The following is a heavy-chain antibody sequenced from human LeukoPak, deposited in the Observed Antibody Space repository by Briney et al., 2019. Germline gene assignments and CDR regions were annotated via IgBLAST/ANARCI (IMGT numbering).Heavy chain of an antibody. CDR3: ARLIAAAGRSLDYYYYMDV. V-gene: IGHV4-59*01. J-gene: IGHJ6*03. Sequence: SETLSLTCTVSGGSISSYYWSWIRQPPGKGLEWIGYIYYSGSTNYNPSLKSRVTISVDTSKNQFSLKLNSVTAADTAVYYCARLIAAAGRSLDYYYYMDVWGKGTTVTISS. CDR1: GGSISSYY. CDR2: IYYSGST. D-gene: IGHD6-13*01.